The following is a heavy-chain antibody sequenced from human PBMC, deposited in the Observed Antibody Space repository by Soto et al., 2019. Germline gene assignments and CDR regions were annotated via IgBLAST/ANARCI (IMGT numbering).Heavy chain of an antibody. J-gene: IGHJ4*02. V-gene: IGHV1-2*02. CDR3: ARGCSGGTCFLLSF. CDR1: GYAFRGYQ. D-gene: IGHD2-15*01. CDR2: INHDSGGT. Sequence: ASVKVSCKASGYAFRGYQMNWLRHAPWQGIEWVGWINHDSGGTKYEQKLQGSATMKRDTAIRKIYMDLSSLTSDETAVYYRARGCSGGTCFLLSFWGQGTLVTVSS.